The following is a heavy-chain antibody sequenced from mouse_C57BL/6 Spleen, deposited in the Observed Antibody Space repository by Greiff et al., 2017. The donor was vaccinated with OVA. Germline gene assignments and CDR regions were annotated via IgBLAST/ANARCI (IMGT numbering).Heavy chain of an antibody. CDR3: TRGYGSSRRFDY. CDR1: GYTFTSYW. J-gene: IGHJ2*01. CDR2: IYPGNSDT. D-gene: IGHD1-1*01. Sequence: EVQLQESGTVLARPGASVKMSCKTSGYTFTSYWMHWVKQRPGQGLEWIGAIYPGNSDTSYNQKFKGKAKLTAVTSASTAYMGLSSLTNEDSAVYYCTRGYGSSRRFDYWGQGTTLTVSS. V-gene: IGHV1-5*01.